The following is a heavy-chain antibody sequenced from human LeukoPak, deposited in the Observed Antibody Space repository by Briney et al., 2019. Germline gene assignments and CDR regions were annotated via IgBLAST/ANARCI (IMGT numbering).Heavy chain of an antibody. V-gene: IGHV1-69*02. Sequence: SVKVSCKASGGTFSSYTISWVRQAPGQGLEWVGRIIPILGIADYAQKFQGRVTITADKSTSTAYMELSSLRSEDTAVYYCARALWYMTTVTYNWFDPWGERTLVTVSS. CDR2: IIPILGIA. D-gene: IGHD4-11*01. CDR1: GGTFSSYT. CDR3: ARALWYMTTVTYNWFDP. J-gene: IGHJ5*02.